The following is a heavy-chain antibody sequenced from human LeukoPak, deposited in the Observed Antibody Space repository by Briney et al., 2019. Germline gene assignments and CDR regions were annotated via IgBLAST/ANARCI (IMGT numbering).Heavy chain of an antibody. J-gene: IGHJ6*03. CDR2: INSDGDSA. CDR1: GFTFDDYG. D-gene: IGHD3-22*01. V-gene: IGHV3-20*04. Sequence: GSLRLSCAASGFTFDDYGMSWVRQAPGKGLEWVSGINSDGDSAGYADSVKGRFTISRDNRKNSLHLQMNSLRAEDTAVYYCARGRGSSGYYNSMYYMDVWGKGTTVTVSS. CDR3: ARGRGSSGYYNSMYYMDV.